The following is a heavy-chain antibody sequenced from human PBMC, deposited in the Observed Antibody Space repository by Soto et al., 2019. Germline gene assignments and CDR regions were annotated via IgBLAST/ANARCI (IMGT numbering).Heavy chain of an antibody. CDR1: GYTFTSYG. V-gene: IGHV1-18*01. Sequence: ASVKVSCKASGYTFTSYGISWVRQAPGQGLEWMGWISAYNGNTNYAQKLQGRVTMTTDTSTSTAYIELRSLRSDDTAVYYCASEGMSSGGAFDTWGQGTMVTVSS. J-gene: IGHJ3*02. CDR3: ASEGMSSGGAFDT. CDR2: ISAYNGNT. D-gene: IGHD6-19*01.